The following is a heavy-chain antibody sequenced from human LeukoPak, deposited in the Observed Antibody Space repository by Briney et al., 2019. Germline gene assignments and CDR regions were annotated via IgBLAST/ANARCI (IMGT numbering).Heavy chain of an antibody. Sequence: SETLSLTCTLSGGSVSSGSYYWSWIRQPPGKGLEWIGYIYYSGSTNYNPSLKSRVTISVDTSKTQSSLKLSSVTAADTAVYYCAREALITGTARGSMDVWGKGTTVTVSS. D-gene: IGHD1-1*01. CDR2: IYYSGST. CDR3: AREALITGTARGSMDV. V-gene: IGHV4-61*01. J-gene: IGHJ6*01. CDR1: GGSVSSGSYY.